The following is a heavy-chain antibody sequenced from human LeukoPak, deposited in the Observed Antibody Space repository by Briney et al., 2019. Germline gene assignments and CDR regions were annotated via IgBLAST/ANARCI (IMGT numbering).Heavy chain of an antibody. CDR2: ISYDGSNK. D-gene: IGHD5-24*01. V-gene: IGHV3-30-3*01. CDR3: ARVSKMGSPFDY. J-gene: IGHJ4*02. CDR1: GFTFSSYA. Sequence: GGSLRLSCAASGFTFSSYAMHWVRQAPGKGLEWVAVISYDGSNKYYADSVKGRFTISRDNSKNKLYLQMNSLRAEDTAVYYCARVSKMGSPFDYWGQGTLVTVSS.